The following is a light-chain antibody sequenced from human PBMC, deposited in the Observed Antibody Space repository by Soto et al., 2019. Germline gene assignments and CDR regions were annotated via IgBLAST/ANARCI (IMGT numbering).Light chain of an antibody. V-gene: IGKV3-20*01. Sequence: EIVLTQSPGTLSLSPGERATLSCRASQSVAGSYLAWYQQKPGQAPRLLIYGASSRATGFPDRFSGSGSGTDFTLTISGLEPEDSAVYYCQQYGSSSEITFGQGTKLDIK. CDR3: QQYGSSSEIT. J-gene: IGKJ5*01. CDR1: QSVAGSY. CDR2: GAS.